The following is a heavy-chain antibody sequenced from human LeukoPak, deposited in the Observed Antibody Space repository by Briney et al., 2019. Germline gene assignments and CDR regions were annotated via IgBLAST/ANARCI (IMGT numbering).Heavy chain of an antibody. CDR1: GFTFSSYE. Sequence: PGGSLRLSCTASGFTFSSYELTWVRQAPGKGLEWVSYISSSGTTIYYADSVKGRFTISRGNAKNSLYLQMNSLRAEDTAVYYCARGPDFDYWGPGTLVTVSS. CDR2: ISSSGTTI. CDR3: ARGPDFDY. J-gene: IGHJ4*02. V-gene: IGHV3-48*03.